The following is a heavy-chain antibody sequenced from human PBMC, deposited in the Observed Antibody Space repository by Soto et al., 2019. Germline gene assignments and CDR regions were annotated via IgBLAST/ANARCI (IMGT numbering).Heavy chain of an antibody. V-gene: IGHV3-30*18. Sequence: QVQLVESGGGVVQPGRSLRLSCAASGFTFSSYGMHWVRQAPGKGLEWVAVISYDGSNKYYADSVKGRFTISRDNSKNTLYLQMNSRRAEDTAVYYCAKRYCSGGSCYSFDYWGQGTLVTVSS. CDR2: ISYDGSNK. CDR3: AKRYCSGGSCYSFDY. CDR1: GFTFSSYG. J-gene: IGHJ4*02. D-gene: IGHD2-15*01.